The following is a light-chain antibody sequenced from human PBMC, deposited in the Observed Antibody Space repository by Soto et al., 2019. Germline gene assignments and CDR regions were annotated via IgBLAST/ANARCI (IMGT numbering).Light chain of an antibody. CDR3: KQCGNWPLT. V-gene: IGKV3-11*01. Sequence: EVMLTQSPATLSLSLEERATLSCRASQGISDYLAGYEQKPCQAPRLLIYEASKRATCNPARFSGSGSGTDLTLTINSLEPEDFAVYYCKQCGNWPLTFGGETNEQLK. CDR1: QGISDY. J-gene: IGKJ4*01. CDR2: EAS.